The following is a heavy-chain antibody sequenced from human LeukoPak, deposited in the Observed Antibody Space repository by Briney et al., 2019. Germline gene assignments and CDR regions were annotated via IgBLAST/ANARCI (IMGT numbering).Heavy chain of an antibody. CDR2: ISAYNGNT. J-gene: IGHJ4*02. CDR3: ARDSYYDSGGYYPFDY. V-gene: IGHV1-18*01. Sequence: ASVKVSCKASGYTFTSYGISWVRQAPGQGLEWMGWISAYNGNTNYAQKLQGRVTMTTDTSTSTAYMELRSLRSDDTAVYYCARDSYYDSGGYYPFDYWGQGTLVTVSS. CDR1: GYTFTSYG. D-gene: IGHD3-22*01.